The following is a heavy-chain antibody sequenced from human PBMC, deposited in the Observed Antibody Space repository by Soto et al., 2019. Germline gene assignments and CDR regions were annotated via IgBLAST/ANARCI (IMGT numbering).Heavy chain of an antibody. V-gene: IGHV3-30-3*01. J-gene: IGHJ4*02. Sequence: GGSLRLSCAASGFTFSSYAMHWVRQAPGKGLEWVAVISYDGSNKYYADSVKGRFTISRDNSKNTLYLQMNSLRAEDTAVYYCARHGHSSGWFFFDSWGQGTLVTVSS. CDR3: ARHGHSSGWFFFDS. CDR2: ISYDGSNK. D-gene: IGHD6-19*01. CDR1: GFTFSSYA.